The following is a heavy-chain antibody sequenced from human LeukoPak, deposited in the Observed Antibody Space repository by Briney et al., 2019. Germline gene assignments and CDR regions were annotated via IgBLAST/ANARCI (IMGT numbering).Heavy chain of an antibody. D-gene: IGHD2-15*01. CDR2: IFYSGST. J-gene: IGHJ5*02. V-gene: IGHV4-39*01. CDR3: VQYCSGGGCYFNWFDP. CDR1: GGSISSSSYY. Sequence: PSETLSLTCTVSGGSISSSSYYGGWIRQPPGKGLEWIGNIFYSGSTYYNPSLKNRVTISVDTSKNQFSLKVNSVTAADTAVYYCVQYCSGGGCYFNWFDPWGQGTLVIVSS.